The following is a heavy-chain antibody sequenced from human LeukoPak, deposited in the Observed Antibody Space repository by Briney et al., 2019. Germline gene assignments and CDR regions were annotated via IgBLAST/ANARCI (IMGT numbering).Heavy chain of an antibody. V-gene: IGHV4-30-4*01. CDR2: INYSGST. CDR1: GGSITSRDSS. Sequence: SETLSLTCTVSGGSITSRDSSWRWIRQPPGKGLEWIGYINYSGSTSYNPSLKSRVTISVDTSKNQFSLKLSSVTAADTAVYYCARDKDKKGDGLDVWGQGTAVTVSS. J-gene: IGHJ6*02. CDR3: ARDKDKKGDGLDV.